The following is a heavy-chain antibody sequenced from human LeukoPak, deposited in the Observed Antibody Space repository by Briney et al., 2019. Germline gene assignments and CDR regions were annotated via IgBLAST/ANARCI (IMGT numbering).Heavy chain of an antibody. CDR2: INPNSGGT. CDR1: GYTFTGYY. CDR3: ARGTGSY. J-gene: IGHJ4*02. D-gene: IGHD3-10*01. Sequence: ASVKVSCKASGYTFTGYYMHWVRQAPGQGLEWMGWINPNSGGTNYAQRLQGRVTMTTDTSTSTAYMELSSLRSEDTAVYYCARGTGSYWGQGTLVTVSS. V-gene: IGHV1-2*02.